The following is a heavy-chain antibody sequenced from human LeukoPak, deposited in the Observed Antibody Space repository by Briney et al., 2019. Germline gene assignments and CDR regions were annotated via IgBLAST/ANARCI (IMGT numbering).Heavy chain of an antibody. V-gene: IGHV4-38-2*02. J-gene: IGHJ4*02. CDR1: GYSLRNGYH. CDR2: VSQSGST. CDR3: ARSEINGYSRF. D-gene: IGHD5-24*01. Sequence: SETLSLTCTVSGYSLRNGYHWAWFRQPPGKGLEWIGSVSQSGSTYDNPSLKSRVTMSMDTSKNQFSVKTRAVTAADTAVYYCARSEINGYSRFWGQGILVTVSS.